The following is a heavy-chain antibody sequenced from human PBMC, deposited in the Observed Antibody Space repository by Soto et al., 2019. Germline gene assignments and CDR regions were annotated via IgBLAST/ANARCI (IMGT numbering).Heavy chain of an antibody. CDR3: ARAVHGDYLFDY. D-gene: IGHD4-17*01. Sequence: SVKVSCKASGGTFSSYAISWVRQAPGQGLEWMGGIIPIFGTANYAQKFQGRVTITADESTSTAYMELSSQRSEDTAVYYCARAVHGDYLFDYWGQGTLVTVSS. V-gene: IGHV1-69*13. CDR1: GGTFSSYA. J-gene: IGHJ4*02. CDR2: IIPIFGTA.